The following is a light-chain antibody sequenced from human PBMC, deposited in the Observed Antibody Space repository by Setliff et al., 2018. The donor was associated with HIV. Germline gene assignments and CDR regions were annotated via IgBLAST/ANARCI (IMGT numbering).Light chain of an antibody. CDR1: SSDVGSYNF. V-gene: IGLV2-14*03. CDR2: DVS. CDR3: CSYTSSLTYV. Sequence: QSALTQPASVSGSPGQPITISCSGSSSDVGSYNFVSWYQQHPGKAPQVIIYDVSQRPSGVSSRFSGSKSGNTASLTISGLQAEDQADYYCCSYTSSLTYVFGTGTKVTVL. J-gene: IGLJ1*01.